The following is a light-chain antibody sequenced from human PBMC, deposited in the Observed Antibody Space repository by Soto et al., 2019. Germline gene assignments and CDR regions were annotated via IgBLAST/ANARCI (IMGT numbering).Light chain of an antibody. CDR2: DDN. CDR3: GAWDSSLSAYV. CDR1: TSNIGNNY. Sequence: QSVLTQPPSVSAAPGQKVTISCSGSTSNIGNNYVSWYQQLPGTAPKLLIYDDNKRPSGMPDRFSGSKSGTSATLGITGLQTGDEADYYCGAWDSSLSAYVFGSGTKLTVL. J-gene: IGLJ1*01. V-gene: IGLV1-51*01.